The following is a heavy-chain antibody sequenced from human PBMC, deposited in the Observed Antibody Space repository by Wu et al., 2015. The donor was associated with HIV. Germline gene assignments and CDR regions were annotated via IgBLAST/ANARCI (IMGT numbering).Heavy chain of an antibody. Sequence: VQLVQSGAEVKKPGPSVKVSCKDFWLHLTSYGISWVRQAPGQGLEWMGWISAYNGNTNYAQKLQGRVTMTTDTSTSTAYMELRSLRSDDTAVYYCASFPGRVPTPPDYWGQGTLVTVSS. V-gene: IGHV1-18*01. CDR2: ISAYNGNT. J-gene: IGHJ4*02. CDR1: LHLTSYG. D-gene: IGHD3-10*01. CDR3: ASFPGRVPTPPDY.